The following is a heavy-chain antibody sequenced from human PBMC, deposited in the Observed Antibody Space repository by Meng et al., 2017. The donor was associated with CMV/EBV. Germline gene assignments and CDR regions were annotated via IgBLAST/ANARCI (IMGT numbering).Heavy chain of an antibody. V-gene: IGHV1-69*10. Sequence: SVKVSCKASGGTFSSYAISWVRQAPGQGLEWMGGIIPILGIANYAQKFQGRVTITADKSTSTAYMELSSLRAEDTAVYYCARVLGQGYLPQLFGKDAFDIWGQGTMVTVSS. CDR2: IIPILGIA. J-gene: IGHJ3*02. CDR3: ARVLGQGYLPQLFGKDAFDI. D-gene: IGHD3-16*01. CDR1: GGTFSSYA.